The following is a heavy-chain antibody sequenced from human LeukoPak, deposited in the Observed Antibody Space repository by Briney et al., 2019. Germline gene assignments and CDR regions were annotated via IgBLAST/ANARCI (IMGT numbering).Heavy chain of an antibody. CDR1: GFSVSSKY. CDR2: IYSGGTT. D-gene: IGHD6-19*01. V-gene: IGHV3-53*01. Sequence: PGGSLRLSCAASGFSVSSKYMNWVRQPAGKGKDLVSVIYSGGTTFSADYVKGQFTICRDNSKNTLYLQMNSLRPDDTAVYYCTKLKGWYGDGYFDYWGPGTLVTVSS. CDR3: TKLKGWYGDGYFDY. J-gene: IGHJ4*02.